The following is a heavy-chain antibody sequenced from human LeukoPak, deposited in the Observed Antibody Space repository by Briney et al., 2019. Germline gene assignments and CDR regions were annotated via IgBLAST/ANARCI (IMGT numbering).Heavy chain of an antibody. CDR1: GFTFSSYW. CDR3: ARTYYYGSGSASPYYYYGMDA. J-gene: IGHJ6*02. D-gene: IGHD3-10*01. V-gene: IGHV3-74*01. CDR2: INSDGSST. Sequence: PGGSLRLSCAASGFTFSSYWMHWVRQAPGKGLVWVSRINSDGSSTSYADSVKGRFTISRDNAKNTLYLQMNSLRAEDTAVYYCARTYYYGSGSASPYYYYGMDAWGQGTTVTVSS.